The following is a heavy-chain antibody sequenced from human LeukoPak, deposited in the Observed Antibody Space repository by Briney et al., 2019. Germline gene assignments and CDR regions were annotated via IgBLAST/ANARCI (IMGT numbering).Heavy chain of an antibody. CDR2: ISSNGGST. J-gene: IGHJ4*02. D-gene: IGHD1-26*01. Sequence: GGSLRLSCSASGFTFSSYPMHWVRQALGKGLEYVSDISSNGGSTYYADSVKGRFTISRDNSKNTLYLQMSSLRAKDTAVYYCVKGEVGAIHFDYWGQGTLVTVSS. V-gene: IGHV3-64D*06. CDR3: VKGEVGAIHFDY. CDR1: GFTFSSYP.